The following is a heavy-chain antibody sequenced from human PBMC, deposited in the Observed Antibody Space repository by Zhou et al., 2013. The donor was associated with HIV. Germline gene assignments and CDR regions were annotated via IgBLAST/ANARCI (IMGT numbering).Heavy chain of an antibody. CDR1: GYTFTRYL. J-gene: IGHJ4*02. D-gene: IGHD2-2*01. Sequence: QVQLVQSGAEVKKPGASVRISCKASGYTFTRYLIHWVRQAPGQGLEWMGWINPNSGGTNYAQKFQGRVTITADESTSTAYMELSSLRSEDTAVYYCARSLEDIVVVPAAISRPLDYWGQGTLVTVSS. CDR3: ARSLEDIVVVPAAISRPLDY. V-gene: IGHV1-2*02. CDR2: INPNSGGT.